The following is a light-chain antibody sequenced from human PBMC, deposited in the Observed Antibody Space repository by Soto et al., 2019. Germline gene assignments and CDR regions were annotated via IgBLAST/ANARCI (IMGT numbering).Light chain of an antibody. V-gene: IGKV1-5*01. CDR2: DAS. J-gene: IGKJ1*01. Sequence: DIQMTQSPSTLSASVGDGVTITCRASQRISSWLAWYQQKPGKAPKLLIYDASSLESGVPSRFSASGSGTDFTLTISDVQPEDFALYYCHQRQSWPRTFGQGTKVDIK. CDR1: QRISSW. CDR3: HQRQSWPRT.